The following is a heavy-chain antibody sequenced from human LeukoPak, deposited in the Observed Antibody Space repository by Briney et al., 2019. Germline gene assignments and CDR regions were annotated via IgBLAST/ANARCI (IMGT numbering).Heavy chain of an antibody. CDR2: INHSEST. Sequence: SETLSLTCAVYGGSFSGYYWSWIRQPPGKGLEWIGEINHSESTNYNPSLKSRVTISVDTSKNQFSLKLSSVTAADTAVYYCARMLFSWDFVWFDPWGQGTLVTVSS. J-gene: IGHJ5*02. CDR3: ARMLFSWDFVWFDP. V-gene: IGHV4-34*01. CDR1: GGSFSGYY. D-gene: IGHD2-21*01.